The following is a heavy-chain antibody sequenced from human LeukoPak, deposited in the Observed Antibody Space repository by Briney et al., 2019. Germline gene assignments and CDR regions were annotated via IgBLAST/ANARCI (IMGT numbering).Heavy chain of an antibody. D-gene: IGHD6-6*01. CDR3: ARGGIAGRPVYYYYMDV. Sequence: GGSLRLSCAAPGFTFSSYTIHWVRQAPGKGLEWVSSISALSTYISYADSVKGRFTISRDNVEKSAYLELSGLTAHDTAIYYCARGGIAGRPVYYYYMDVWGKGTTVTVSS. J-gene: IGHJ6*03. V-gene: IGHV3-21*01. CDR1: GFTFSSYT. CDR2: ISALSTYI.